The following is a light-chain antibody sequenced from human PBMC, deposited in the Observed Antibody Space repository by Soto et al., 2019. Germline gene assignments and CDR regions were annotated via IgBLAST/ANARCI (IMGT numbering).Light chain of an antibody. CDR2: AAS. CDR1: QGISTY. CDR3: XQSYSTTWT. V-gene: IGKV1-39*01. J-gene: IGKJ1*01. Sequence: DIQMTPSPSSLSASVGDRVPITCRARQGISTYLNCYQQKPGKAPKLLIYAASSLQSGVPSRFSGSGSETDFTLTISSLQPEDFATYSXXQSYSTTWTFGQGTKVDIK.